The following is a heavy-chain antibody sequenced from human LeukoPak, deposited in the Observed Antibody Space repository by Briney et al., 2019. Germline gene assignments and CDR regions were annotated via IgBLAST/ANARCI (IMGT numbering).Heavy chain of an antibody. D-gene: IGHD6-6*01. CDR2: INHSGST. Sequence: SETLSLTCAVYGGSFSGYYWSWIRQPPGKGLEWIGEINHSGSTNYNPSLKSRVTLSVDTSKNQFSLKLSSVTAADTAVYYCARVQGIAARHWFDPWGQGTLVTVSS. J-gene: IGHJ5*02. CDR3: ARVQGIAARHWFDP. CDR1: GGSFSGYY. V-gene: IGHV4-34*01.